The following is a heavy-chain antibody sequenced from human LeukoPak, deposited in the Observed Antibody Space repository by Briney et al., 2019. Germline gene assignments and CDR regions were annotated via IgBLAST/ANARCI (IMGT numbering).Heavy chain of an antibody. Sequence: GGSLRLSCAASGFTFSSYAMSWVRQAPGKGLEWVSVIYSGGSTYYADSVKGRFTISRDNSKNTLYLQMNSLRAEDTAVYYCARVHLQYGERHPYYFDYWGQGTLVTVSS. CDR1: GFTFSSYA. J-gene: IGHJ4*02. V-gene: IGHV3-66*01. CDR3: ARVHLQYGERHPYYFDY. CDR2: IYSGGST. D-gene: IGHD4-17*01.